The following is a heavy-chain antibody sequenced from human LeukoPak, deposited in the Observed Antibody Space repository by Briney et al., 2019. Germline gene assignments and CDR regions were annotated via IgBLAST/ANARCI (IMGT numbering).Heavy chain of an antibody. J-gene: IGHJ4*02. CDR3: ARDELLWFGEFPKSFDY. D-gene: IGHD3-10*01. CDR1: GFTFSSYA. Sequence: GGSLRLSCAASGFTFSSYAMHWVRQAPGKGLEWVAVISYDGSNKYYADSVKGRFTISRDNSKNTLYLQMNSLRAEDTAVYYCARDELLWFGEFPKSFDYWGQGTRVTVSS. CDR2: ISYDGSNK. V-gene: IGHV3-30-3*01.